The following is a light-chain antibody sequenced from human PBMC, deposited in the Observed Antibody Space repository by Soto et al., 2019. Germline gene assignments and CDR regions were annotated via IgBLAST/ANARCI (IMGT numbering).Light chain of an antibody. CDR2: KAT. Sequence: DIQMTQSPSTLSASVGDGVTITCRASQSIGSGLAWYPQKPGQAPELLIYKATNLQGGVPSRFSGSGSGTDFSLTISSVQTVDSDNYDCKLDNDFQYNFGKGNNMEI. V-gene: IGKV1-5*03. CDR3: KLDNDFQYN. J-gene: IGKJ2*01. CDR1: QSIGSG.